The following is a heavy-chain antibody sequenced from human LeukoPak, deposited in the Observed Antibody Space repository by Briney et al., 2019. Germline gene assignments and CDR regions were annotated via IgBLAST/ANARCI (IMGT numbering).Heavy chain of an antibody. V-gene: IGHV1-18*01. Sequence: VASVKVSCKASGYTFISYGISWVRQAPGQGLEWMGWVSAYNANTNYAQNFQGRVTMTTDTSTSTAYMELRSLRSDDTAVYYCARDTALVTTPKDFDYWGQGTPVTVSS. CDR2: VSAYNANT. CDR1: GYTFISYG. J-gene: IGHJ4*02. CDR3: ARDTALVTTPKDFDY. D-gene: IGHD4-17*01.